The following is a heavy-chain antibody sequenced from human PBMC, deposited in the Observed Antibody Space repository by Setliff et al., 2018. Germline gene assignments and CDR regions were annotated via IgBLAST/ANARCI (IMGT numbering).Heavy chain of an antibody. CDR3: ARSPSSGAYWNPRPFYSDY. CDR2: INYSGST. V-gene: IGHV4-59*08. J-gene: IGHJ4*02. D-gene: IGHD1-26*01. CDR1: GGSISSYY. Sequence: PSETLSLTCTVSGGSISSYYWSWIRQPPGKGLEWIGYINYSGSTNYNPSLKSRVTISEDMSKNQFSLKVSSVTAADTALYYCARSPSSGAYWNPRPFYSDYWGQGTLVTVSS.